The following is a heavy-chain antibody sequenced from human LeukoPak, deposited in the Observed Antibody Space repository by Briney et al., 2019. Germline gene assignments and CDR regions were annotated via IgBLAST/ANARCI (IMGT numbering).Heavy chain of an antibody. D-gene: IGHD5-18*01. CDR3: ARGSRGYSYGQY. Sequence: GASVKVSCKASGYTFTSYDINWVRQATGQGLEWMGWINPNSGGTNYAQKFQGRVTMTRDTSISTAYMELSRLRSDDTAVYYCARGSRGYSYGQYWGQGTLVTVSS. V-gene: IGHV1-2*02. CDR2: INPNSGGT. J-gene: IGHJ4*02. CDR1: GYTFTSYD.